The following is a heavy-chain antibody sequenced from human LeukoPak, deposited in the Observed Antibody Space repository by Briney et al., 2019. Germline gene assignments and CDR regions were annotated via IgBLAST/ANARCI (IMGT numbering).Heavy chain of an antibody. V-gene: IGHV3-7*01. Sequence: GGPLRLSCAASGFTFTNSWMSWVRQAPGKGLEWLANIKHDGSVKNYVDSVKGRFTISRDNAKNSVYLQMSSLRVEDTAVYFCAGTSYYFHYWGQGTLVTVSP. J-gene: IGHJ4*02. CDR3: AGTSYYFHY. CDR2: IKHDGSVK. CDR1: GFTFTNSW.